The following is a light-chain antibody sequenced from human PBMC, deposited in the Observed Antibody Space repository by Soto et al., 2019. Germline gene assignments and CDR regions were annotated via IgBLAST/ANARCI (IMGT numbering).Light chain of an antibody. CDR2: KAS. CDR3: QQYNSLFRT. J-gene: IGKJ1*01. CDR1: HSISSW. Sequence: DIQMTQSPSTLSASVRDRVTITCRASHSISSWLAWYQQKPGKAPKLLIYKASSLESGVPSRFSGSGSGTEFTLTISSLQPDDFATYYCQQYNSLFRTFGQGTKVEIK. V-gene: IGKV1-5*03.